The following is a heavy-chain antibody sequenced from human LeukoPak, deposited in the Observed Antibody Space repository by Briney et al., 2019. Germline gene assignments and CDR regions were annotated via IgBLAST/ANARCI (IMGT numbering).Heavy chain of an antibody. CDR2: IRPDGVTT. Sequence: PGGSLRLSCAASGFSVSSYSMHWVRQAPGKGLEYVSVIRPDGVTTYYADSVEGRFTISRDDAKNTLYLQLGGLRADDMDVYYCARDGGYDNSGYNYFDYWGQGTLVTVSS. J-gene: IGHJ4*02. D-gene: IGHD3-22*01. V-gene: IGHV3-64*02. CDR3: ARDGGYDNSGYNYFDY. CDR1: GFSVSSYS.